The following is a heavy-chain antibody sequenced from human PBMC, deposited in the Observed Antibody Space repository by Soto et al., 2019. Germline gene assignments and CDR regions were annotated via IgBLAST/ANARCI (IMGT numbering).Heavy chain of an antibody. CDR3: ARSGWWIQPNRSFEDY. J-gene: IGHJ4*02. CDR2: ISAYNGNT. D-gene: IGHD5-18*01. V-gene: IGHV1-18*01. CDR1: GYTFTSYG. Sequence: QVQLVQSGAEVKKPGASVKVSCKASGYTFTSYGISWVRQAPGQGLEWMGWISAYNGNTNYAQKLQGRVTMTTDTSTSTACMELRSLRSDDTAVYYCARSGWWIQPNRSFEDYWGQGTLVTVSS.